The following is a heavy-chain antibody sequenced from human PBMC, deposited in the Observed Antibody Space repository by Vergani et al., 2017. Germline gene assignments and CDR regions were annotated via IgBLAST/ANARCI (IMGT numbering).Heavy chain of an antibody. J-gene: IGHJ3*01. CDR1: GFTVSTSY. Sequence: EVQMVESGGGLVQPGGSLRLSCAASGFTVSTSYVSWVRQAPGKGLEWVSVIYSGGNTYYADSVKGRFTISRDNAKNSLYLDMSSLRAEDTAVYYCVRDVRVSRTWGQGTLVAVSS. CDR3: VRDVRVSRT. CDR2: IYSGGNT. V-gene: IGHV3-66*01.